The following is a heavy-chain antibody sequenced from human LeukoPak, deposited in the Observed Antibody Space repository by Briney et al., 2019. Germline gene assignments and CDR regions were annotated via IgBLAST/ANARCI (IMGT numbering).Heavy chain of an antibody. Sequence: PGGSLRLSCAASGFTFNAFGMNWVRQAPGKGLEWVSYIGTTSGAIYYADSVKGRFTISRDSAKNLLYLQMNSLRAEDTAVYYCARFRTWGDKAFDYWGQGTLVTVSS. D-gene: IGHD2-21*02. CDR2: IGTTSGAI. V-gene: IGHV3-48*01. J-gene: IGHJ4*02. CDR3: ARFRTWGDKAFDY. CDR1: GFTFNAFG.